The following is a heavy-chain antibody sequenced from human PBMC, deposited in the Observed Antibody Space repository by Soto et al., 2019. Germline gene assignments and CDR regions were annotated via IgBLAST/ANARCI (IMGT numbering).Heavy chain of an antibody. CDR2: IKSNKNGGTT. V-gene: IGHV3-15*01. CDR3: ATAGMVGGTGGIFDN. CDR1: GFTFTLAW. J-gene: IGHJ4*02. Sequence: PGGSLRLSCETSGFTFTLAWMSWVRQAPGKGLEWVGRIKSNKNGGTTDYAAPVRGRFTISRDDSKSTLFLQLNSLQIDDTAVYYCATAGMVGGTGGIFDNWGQGALVTVSS. D-gene: IGHD1-26*01.